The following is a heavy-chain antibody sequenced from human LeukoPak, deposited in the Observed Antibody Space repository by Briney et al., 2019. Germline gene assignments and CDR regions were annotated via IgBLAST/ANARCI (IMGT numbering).Heavy chain of an antibody. CDR2: ISAYNGNT. J-gene: IGHJ4*02. Sequence: ASVKVSCKASGYTFTSYGISWVRQAPGQGLEWMGWISAYNGNTNYAQKLQGRVTMTTDTSTSTAYMELRSLRSDDTAVYYCARTTVDCYDSSGYYSYWGQGTLVTVSP. D-gene: IGHD3-22*01. CDR3: ARTTVDCYDSSGYYSY. V-gene: IGHV1-18*01. CDR1: GYTFTSYG.